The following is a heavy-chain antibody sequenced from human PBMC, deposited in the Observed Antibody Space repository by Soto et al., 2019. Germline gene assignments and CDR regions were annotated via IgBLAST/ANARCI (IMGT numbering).Heavy chain of an antibody. CDR2: ISAYNGNT. Sequence: QVQLEQSGAEVKKPGASVKVSCKASGYTFTSYGISWVRQAPGQGLEWMGRISAYNGNTNYAQKLQGRVTMTTDTSTSRAYMELRCLRCEDTAVYYCARVVGALGHWFDPWGQGTLVTVSS. J-gene: IGHJ5*02. V-gene: IGHV1-18*01. CDR1: GYTFTSYG. CDR3: ARVVGALGHWFDP. D-gene: IGHD1-26*01.